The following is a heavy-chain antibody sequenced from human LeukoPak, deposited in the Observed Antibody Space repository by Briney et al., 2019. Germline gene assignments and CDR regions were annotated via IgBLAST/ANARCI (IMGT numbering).Heavy chain of an antibody. CDR2: IIPILGIA. V-gene: IGHV1-69*04. CDR3: ARDGQTYYYDSSGYSPNYFDY. D-gene: IGHD3-22*01. CDR1: GGTFSSYA. Sequence: SVTVSYKASGGTFSSYAISWVRQAPGQGLEWMGRIIPILGIANYAQKFQGRVTITADKSTSTAYMELSSLRSEDTAVYYCARDGQTYYYDSSGYSPNYFDYWGQGTLVTVSS. J-gene: IGHJ4*02.